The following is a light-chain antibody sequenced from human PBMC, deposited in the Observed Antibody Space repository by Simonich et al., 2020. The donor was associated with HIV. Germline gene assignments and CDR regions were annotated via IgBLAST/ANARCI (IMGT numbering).Light chain of an antibody. CDR3: QQYYTTPPT. CDR1: RNILYTSNTKNY. Sequence: DIVMTQSPDSLAVSLGERATINSKSSRNILYTSNTKNYLAWYQQKPGQPPNLLLYLASTRESGVPARLSASGSGADFTLTISSLQAEDVAVYYCQQYYTTPPTFGQGTKVEIK. CDR2: LAS. J-gene: IGKJ1*01. V-gene: IGKV4-1*01.